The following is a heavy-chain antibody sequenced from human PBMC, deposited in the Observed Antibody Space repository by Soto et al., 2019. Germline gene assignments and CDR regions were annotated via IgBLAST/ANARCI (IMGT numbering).Heavy chain of an antibody. J-gene: IGHJ4*02. CDR1: GFTFSDYY. D-gene: IGHD4-17*01. CDR2: ISSSSGYT. Sequence: GGSLRLSCAASGFTFSDYYMSWIRQAPGKGLEWVSYISSSSGYTNYADSVKGRFTISRDNAKNSLYLQMNSLRAEDTAVYYCAKEYGRLDYWGQGTLVTAS. V-gene: IGHV3-11*06. CDR3: AKEYGRLDY.